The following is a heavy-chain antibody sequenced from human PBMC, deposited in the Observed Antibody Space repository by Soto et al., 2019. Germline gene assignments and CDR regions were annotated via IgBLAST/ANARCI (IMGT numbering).Heavy chain of an antibody. D-gene: IGHD6-13*01. J-gene: IGHJ5*02. CDR3: AGSISSSSWYLSWFDP. V-gene: IGHV1-69*01. CDR1: GGTFSSYA. Sequence: QVQLVQSGAEVKKPGSSVKVSCKASGGTFSSYAISWVRQAPGQGLEWMGGIIPIFGTANYAQKFQGRVTSTADESTSTAYMELSSLRSEDTAVYYCAGSISSSSWYLSWFDPWGQGNLVTVSS. CDR2: IIPIFGTA.